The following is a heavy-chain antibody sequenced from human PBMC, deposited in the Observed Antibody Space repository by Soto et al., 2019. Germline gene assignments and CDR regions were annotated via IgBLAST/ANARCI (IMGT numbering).Heavy chain of an antibody. J-gene: IGHJ4*02. CDR2: INHSGST. CDR3: AREPARYYGSGSYYKIPFDY. CDR1: WGAFSGYY. D-gene: IGHD3-10*01. Sequence: ASGTLSLTCAVYWGAFSGYYWSWIRQPPGKGVGWIGEINHSGSTNYNPSLKSRVTISVDTSKNQFSLKLSSVTAADTAVYYCAREPARYYGSGSYYKIPFDYWGQGTLVTVSS. V-gene: IGHV4-34*01.